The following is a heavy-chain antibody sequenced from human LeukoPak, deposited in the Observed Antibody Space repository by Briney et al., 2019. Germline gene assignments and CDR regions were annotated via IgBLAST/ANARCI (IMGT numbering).Heavy chain of an antibody. J-gene: IGHJ4*02. Sequence: GGALRLSCAASGFTFSSYGMSWVRQAPGEGLEWVSAISGSGGSTYYADSVKGRFTISRDNSKNTLYLQVNSLRAEDTAVYYCAKSRYYDSSGPALWGQGTLVTVSS. V-gene: IGHV3-23*01. CDR3: AKSRYYDSSGPAL. CDR2: ISGSGGST. CDR1: GFTFSSYG. D-gene: IGHD3-22*01.